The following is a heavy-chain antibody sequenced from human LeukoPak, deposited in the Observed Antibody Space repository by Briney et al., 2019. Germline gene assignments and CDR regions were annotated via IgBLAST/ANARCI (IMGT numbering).Heavy chain of an antibody. V-gene: IGHV3-74*01. D-gene: IGHD3-10*01. CDR2: IQSDGST. CDR3: TRAITYFYGSVTYDWFES. CDR1: GFTFSSYW. J-gene: IGHJ5*01. Sequence: GGSLRLSCVASGFTFSSYWMHWVRQTPGQGLMWVARIQSDGSTIYAYSVQSRFTISRDNAKNTVYLQMNSLRVDDTAVYFCTRAITYFYGSVTYDWFESWGQGIRVTVSS.